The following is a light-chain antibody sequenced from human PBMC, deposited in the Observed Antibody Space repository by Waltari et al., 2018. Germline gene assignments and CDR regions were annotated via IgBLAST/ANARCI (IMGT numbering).Light chain of an antibody. CDR2: INTEGSH. CDR1: SGHSDYA. V-gene: IGLV4-69*01. J-gene: IGLJ3*02. CDR3: QTWGAGFRV. Sequence: QVVLTQSPSASASLGASVNLTCTLSSGHSDYAIAWHQQQPQRGPRYLLNINTEGSHIKGDGIPDRFSGSSSGAERYLTISSLQSEDEADYYCQTWGAGFRVFGRGTKLTVL.